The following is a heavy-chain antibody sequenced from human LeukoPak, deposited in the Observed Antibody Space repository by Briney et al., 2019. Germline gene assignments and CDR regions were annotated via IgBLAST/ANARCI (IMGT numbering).Heavy chain of an antibody. J-gene: IGHJ4*02. CDR1: GFTVSSNY. CDR2: IYSDGST. CDR3: ARDGGGDY. D-gene: IGHD3-16*01. Sequence: PGGSLRLSCAASGFTVSSNYMSWVRQAPGKGLEWVSIIYSDGSTYYADSVKGRFTFSRDDSKNTLYLQMNSLRAEDTAVYYCARDGGGDYWGQGTLVTVSS. V-gene: IGHV3-53*01.